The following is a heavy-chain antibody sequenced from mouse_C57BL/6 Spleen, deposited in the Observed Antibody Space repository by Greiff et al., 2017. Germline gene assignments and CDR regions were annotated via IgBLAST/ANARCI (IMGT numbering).Heavy chain of an antibody. Sequence: QVQLQQPGAELVKPGASVKMSCKASGYTFTSYWITWVKQRPGQGLEWIGDISPGSGSTNYNEKFKSKATLTVDTSSSTAYMQLSSLTSEDSAVYYCAREGADYSCGGYYFDYWGQGTTLTVAS. CDR3: AREGADYSCGGYYFDY. D-gene: IGHD2-12*01. CDR1: GYTFTSYW. CDR2: ISPGSGST. J-gene: IGHJ2*01. V-gene: IGHV1-55*01.